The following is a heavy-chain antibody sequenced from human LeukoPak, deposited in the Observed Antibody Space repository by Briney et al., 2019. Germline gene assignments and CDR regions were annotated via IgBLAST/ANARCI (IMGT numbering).Heavy chain of an antibody. CDR1: GGSISSYY. Sequence: SETLSLTCTVSGGSISSYYWSWIRQPPGKGLEWIGYIYYAGNTNYNPSLKSRVTISVDTSKNQFSLKLSSVTAADTAVYYCARGMRGSTSWNSYYNYFYLDVWGKGTTVTVSS. V-gene: IGHV4-59*12. CDR3: ARGMRGSTSWNSYYNYFYLDV. CDR2: IYYAGNT. J-gene: IGHJ6*03. D-gene: IGHD1-7*01.